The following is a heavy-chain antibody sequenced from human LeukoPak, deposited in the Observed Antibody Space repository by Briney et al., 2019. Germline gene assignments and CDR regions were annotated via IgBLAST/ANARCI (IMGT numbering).Heavy chain of an antibody. V-gene: IGHV3-23*01. CDR1: GLTFSNYA. J-gene: IGHJ3*02. CDR2: ITGSGRGT. CDR3: SKDPNGDYVGAFVM. D-gene: IGHD4-17*01. Sequence: PGGSLRLSCTASGLTFSNYATTWVRQAPGKGLEWVSSITGSGRGTYYADSVKGRFSVSRDNSQNTVFLHMNGLRADDTALYYCSKDPNGDYVGAFVMWGPGTMVTVSS.